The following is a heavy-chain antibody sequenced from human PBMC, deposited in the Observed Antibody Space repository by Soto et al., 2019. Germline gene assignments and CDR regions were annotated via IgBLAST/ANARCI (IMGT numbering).Heavy chain of an antibody. J-gene: IGHJ4*02. D-gene: IGHD2-2*01. CDR2: ITASGEKL. CDR3: ARYCSSSSCSGWSY. CDR1: GFSLSSYA. Sequence: GGSLRLSCAASGFSLSSYAMTWVRQAPGKGLEWVSGITASGEKLYYADSVKGRFTVSRDNSKNTLYLQIHSLRADHTAVYYCARYCSSSSCSGWSYWGQGTLVTVSS. V-gene: IGHV3-23*01.